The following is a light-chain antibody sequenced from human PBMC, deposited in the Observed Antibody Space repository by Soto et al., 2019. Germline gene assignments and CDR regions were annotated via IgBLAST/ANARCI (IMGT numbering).Light chain of an antibody. CDR1: QSVGTK. J-gene: IGKJ1*01. Sequence: EIVMTQSPATLSVSPGERVTLSCRASQSVGTKLVWYQHRPGQPPRLLISGASARATGTPVRFSGSGSGTEFTLSIASLQSEDFAVYYCQQSNNWPPTFGQGTKVDIK. V-gene: IGKV3-15*01. CDR3: QQSNNWPPT. CDR2: GAS.